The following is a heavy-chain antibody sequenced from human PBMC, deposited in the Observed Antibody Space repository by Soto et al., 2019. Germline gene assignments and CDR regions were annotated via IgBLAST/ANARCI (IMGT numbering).Heavy chain of an antibody. D-gene: IGHD2-2*03. Sequence: EVQLVESGGGLVQPGGSLRLSCAASGFTFISYSMNWVRQAPGEGLEWISYIDNSGSIIYYANSVKGRFTISRDNAINSMYLQMNSLRYEDTAVYYCARDLSAMDRCLDYWGQGTLVTVSS. CDR1: GFTFISYS. J-gene: IGHJ4*02. CDR3: ARDLSAMDRCLDY. V-gene: IGHV3-48*02. CDR2: IDNSGSII.